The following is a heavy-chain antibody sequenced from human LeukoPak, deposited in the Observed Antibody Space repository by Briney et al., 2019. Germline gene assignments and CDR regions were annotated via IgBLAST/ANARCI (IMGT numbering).Heavy chain of an antibody. CDR2: INHSGST. CDR3: AGSTVVTLAFDY. CDR1: GGSFSGYY. D-gene: IGHD4-17*01. Sequence: PSETLSLTCAVYGGSFSGYYWSWIRQPPGKGLEWIGEINHSGSTNYNPSLKSRVTISVDTSKNQFSLKLSSVTAADTAVYYCAGSTVVTLAFDYWGQGTLVTVSS. J-gene: IGHJ4*02. V-gene: IGHV4-34*01.